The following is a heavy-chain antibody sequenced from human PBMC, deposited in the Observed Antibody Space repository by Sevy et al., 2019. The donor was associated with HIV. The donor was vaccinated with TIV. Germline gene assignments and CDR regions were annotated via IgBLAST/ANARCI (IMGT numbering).Heavy chain of an antibody. J-gene: IGHJ4*02. V-gene: IGHV4-59*12. CDR3: ASDYGDYEFGY. CDR2: IYYSGST. CDR1: GGSISSYY. D-gene: IGHD4-17*01. Sequence: SETLSLTCTVSGGSISSYYWSWIRQLPGKGLEWIGYIYYSGSTNYNPSLKSRVTISVDTSKNQFSLKLSSVTAADTAVYYCASDYGDYEFGYWGQGTLVTVSS.